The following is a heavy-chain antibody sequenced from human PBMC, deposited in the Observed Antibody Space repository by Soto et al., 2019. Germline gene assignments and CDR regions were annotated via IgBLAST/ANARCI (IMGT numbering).Heavy chain of an antibody. CDR1: GGTFSSYA. Sequence: QVQLVQSGAEVKKPGSSVKVSCKASGGTFSSYAISWVRQAPGQGLEWMGGIIPIFGTANYAQKVQGRVTITADESTSTADLELSSLRCEDTAVYYCASPLNESSGYYYGMDVWGHGTTVTVSS. J-gene: IGHJ6*02. V-gene: IGHV1-69*12. CDR2: IIPIFGTA. CDR3: ASPLNESSGYYYGMDV. D-gene: IGHD6-19*01.